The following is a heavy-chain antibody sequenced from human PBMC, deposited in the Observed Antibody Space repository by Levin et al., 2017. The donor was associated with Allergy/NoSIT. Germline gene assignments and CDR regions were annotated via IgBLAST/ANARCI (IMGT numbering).Heavy chain of an antibody. D-gene: IGHD3-3*01. CDR2: IYYSGST. CDR1: GGSISSYY. V-gene: IGHV4-59*01. J-gene: IGHJ3*02. CDR3: ARVRVRFLEWLSAHDAFDI. Sequence: SETLSLTCTVSGGSISSYYWSWIRQPPGKGLEWIGYIYYSGSTNYNPSLKSRVTISVDTSKNQFSLKLSSVTAADTAVYYCARVRVRFLEWLSAHDAFDIWGQGTMVTVSS.